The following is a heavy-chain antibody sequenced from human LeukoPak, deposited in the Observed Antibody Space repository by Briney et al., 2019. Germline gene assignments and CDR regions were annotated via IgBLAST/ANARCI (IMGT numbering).Heavy chain of an antibody. CDR3: ARGAASSNWFDP. V-gene: IGHV3-33*08. CDR2: IWYDGSNK. Sequence: PGESLRLSCAASGFTFSSYSMNWVRQAPGKGLEWVAVIWYDGSNKYYADSVKGRFTISRDNSKNTLYLQMNSLRAEDTAVYYCARGAASSNWFDPWGQGTLVTVSS. D-gene: IGHD5-18*01. CDR1: GFTFSSYS. J-gene: IGHJ5*02.